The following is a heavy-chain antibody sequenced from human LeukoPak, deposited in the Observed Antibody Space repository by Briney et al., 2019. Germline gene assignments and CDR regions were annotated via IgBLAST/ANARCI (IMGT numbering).Heavy chain of an antibody. V-gene: IGHV3-23*01. Sequence: GGSLRLSCAASGFTFKNYAINWVRQAPGKGLEWDATSGGGITNYADSVKGRFTISRDNSKDTLYLQMNSLRVEDTAVYYCARDVESREGSCDYWGQGTLVTVSS. CDR1: GFTFKNYA. J-gene: IGHJ4*02. CDR3: ARDVESREGSCDY. D-gene: IGHD5-24*01. CDR2: SGGGIT.